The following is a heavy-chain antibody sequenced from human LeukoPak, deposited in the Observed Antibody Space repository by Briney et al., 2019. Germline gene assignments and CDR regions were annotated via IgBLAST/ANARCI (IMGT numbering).Heavy chain of an antibody. D-gene: IGHD3-3*01. CDR2: ISWNSGSI. CDR3: AKDYDFWSGQLPLGGAFDI. CDR1: GFTFDEYA. Sequence: SRRRSPGDSGFTFDEYAIHWVRHAPGKGLEWVSGISWNSGSIGYADSVKGRFTISRDNAKNSLYLQMNSLRAEDTALYYCAKDYDFWSGQLPLGGAFDIWGQGTMVTVSS. V-gene: IGHV3-9*01. J-gene: IGHJ3*02.